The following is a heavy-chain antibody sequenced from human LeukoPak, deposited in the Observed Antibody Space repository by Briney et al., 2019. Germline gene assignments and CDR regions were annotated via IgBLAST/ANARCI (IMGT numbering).Heavy chain of an antibody. CDR1: GGSFSGYY. J-gene: IGHJ4*02. CDR2: IYHSGST. D-gene: IGHD3-22*01. CDR3: VLGTYYDSSGYFDY. V-gene: IGHV4-30-2*01. Sequence: SETLSLTCAVYGGSFSGYYWSWIRQPPGKGLEWIGYIYHSGSTYYNPSLKSRVTISVDRSKNQFSLKLSSVTAADTAVYYCVLGTYYDSSGYFDYWGQGTLVTVSS.